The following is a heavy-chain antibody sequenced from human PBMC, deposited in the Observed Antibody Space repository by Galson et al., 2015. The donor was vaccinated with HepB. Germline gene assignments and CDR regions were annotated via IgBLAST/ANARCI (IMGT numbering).Heavy chain of an antibody. V-gene: IGHV6-1*01. D-gene: IGHD1-1*01. CDR1: GDSVSSNSAA. J-gene: IGHJ6*02. CDR2: TYYRSKWYN. Sequence: CAISGDSVSSNSAAWNWIRQSPSRGLEWLGRTYYRSKWYNDYAVSVKSRITINPDTSKNQFSLQLNSVTPEDTAVYYCARAGWNVSLPIYYYYYGMDVWGQGTTVTVSS. CDR3: ARAGWNVSLPIYYYYYGMDV.